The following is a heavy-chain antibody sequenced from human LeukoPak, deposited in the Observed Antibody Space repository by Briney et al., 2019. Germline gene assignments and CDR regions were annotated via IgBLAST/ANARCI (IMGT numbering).Heavy chain of an antibody. CDR2: ISGSGGST. V-gene: IGHV3-23*01. J-gene: IGHJ4*02. CDR3: AKSINNYDFWSGYYTGPDY. D-gene: IGHD3-3*01. CDR1: GFTFSSYA. Sequence: GGSLRLSWAASGFTFSSYAMSWVRQAPGKGMEWVSAISGSGGSTYYADSVKGRFAISRDNSKNTLYLQMNSLRAEDTAVYYCAKSINNYDFWSGYYTGPDYWGQGTLVTVSS.